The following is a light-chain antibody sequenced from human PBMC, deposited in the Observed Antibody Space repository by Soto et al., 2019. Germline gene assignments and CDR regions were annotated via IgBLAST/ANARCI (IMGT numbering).Light chain of an antibody. CDR2: DVS. Sequence: ALTQPASVSGSPGQSITISCTGTSSDVGGYNFVSWYQHHPGKAPKLMIYDVSNRPSGVSYRFSGSRSGNTASLTISGLQAEDEADYYCSSYTNSLTFVLFGGGTKLTVL. CDR1: SSDVGGYNF. J-gene: IGLJ2*01. V-gene: IGLV2-14*03. CDR3: SSYTNSLTFVL.